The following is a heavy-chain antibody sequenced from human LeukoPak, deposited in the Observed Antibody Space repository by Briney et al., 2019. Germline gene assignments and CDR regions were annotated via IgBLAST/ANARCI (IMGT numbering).Heavy chain of an antibody. CDR3: ASRTADDYGDYGLSFFDY. CDR2: IYYSGST. D-gene: IGHD4-17*01. Sequence: SETLSLTCTVSGGSVSSGSYYWSWIRQPPGKGLEWIGYIYYSGSTNYNPSLKSRVTISVDTSKNQFSLKLSSVTAADTAVYYCASRTADDYGDYGLSFFDYWGQGTLVTVSS. J-gene: IGHJ4*02. V-gene: IGHV4-61*01. CDR1: GGSVSSGSYY.